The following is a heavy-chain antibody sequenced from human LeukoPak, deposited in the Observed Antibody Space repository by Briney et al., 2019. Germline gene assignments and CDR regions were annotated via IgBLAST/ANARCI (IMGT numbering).Heavy chain of an antibody. CDR2: ISYDGSNK. D-gene: IGHD5-24*01. CDR3: ARDRKMATIDF. CDR1: GFTFSSYA. J-gene: IGHJ4*02. Sequence: GRSLRLSCAASGFTFSSYAMHWVRQAPGKGLEWVAVISYDGSNKYYADSVKGRFTISRDNSKNTLYLQMNSLRAEDTAVYYCARDRKMATIDFWGLGTLVTVSP. V-gene: IGHV3-30-3*01.